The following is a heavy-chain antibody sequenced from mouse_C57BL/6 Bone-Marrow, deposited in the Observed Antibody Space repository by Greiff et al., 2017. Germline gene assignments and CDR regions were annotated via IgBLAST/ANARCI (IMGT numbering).Heavy chain of an antibody. CDR3: AITTVVATDAVDY. CDR2: ISSGSSTI. D-gene: IGHD1-1*01. J-gene: IGHJ4*01. CDR1: GFTFSDYG. Sequence: EVQGVESGGGLVKPGGSLKLSCAASGFTFSDYGMHWVRQAPAKGLEWVAYISSGSSTIYYADTVKGRFTISRDNAKNTLFLQMTSLMSKDTAMYYCAITTVVATDAVDYWDQGTSVTVSS. V-gene: IGHV5-17*01.